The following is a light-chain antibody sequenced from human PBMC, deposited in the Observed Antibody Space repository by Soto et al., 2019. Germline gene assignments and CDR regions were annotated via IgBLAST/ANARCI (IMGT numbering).Light chain of an antibody. V-gene: IGKV3-20*01. CDR1: QSITSNY. CDR2: GAS. Sequence: EIVMTQSPGTLPLSPGERATLSCRASQSITSNYLAWYQQKPGQAPRLLIFGASNRATGIPDRFSGSGSGTDFTLTISSLEPEDFAVYYCQQYGRPFGQGTKVDIK. CDR3: QQYGRP. J-gene: IGKJ1*01.